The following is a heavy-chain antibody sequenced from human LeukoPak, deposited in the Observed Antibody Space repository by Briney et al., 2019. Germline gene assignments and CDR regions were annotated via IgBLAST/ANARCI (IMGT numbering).Heavy chain of an antibody. CDR3: ARDSLVGSTTPVFDY. D-gene: IGHD1-26*01. CDR2: IDSTSTYI. J-gene: IGHJ4*02. CDR1: RFTFSTYS. Sequence: GGSLRLSCAASRFTFSTYSMNWVRQAPGKGLEWVSSIDSTSTYIYYADSVKGRFTISRDNAKNSLYLQMDSLRAEVTDVYYCARDSLVGSTTPVFDYWGQGTLVTVSS. V-gene: IGHV3-21*04.